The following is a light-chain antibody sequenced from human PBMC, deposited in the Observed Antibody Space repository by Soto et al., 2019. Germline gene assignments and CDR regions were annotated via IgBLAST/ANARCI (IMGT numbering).Light chain of an antibody. Sequence: QSALTQPPSVSGSPGQSVTISCTGTGSDFGRYNRVSWYQHTPGTAPKLLIYEVTNRPSGVPDRYSGSRPGNTASLTISGLQAEDDADYYCSSFTTSDTWVLGGGTKLTFL. CDR2: EVT. CDR3: SSFTTSDTWV. V-gene: IGLV2-18*02. CDR1: GSDFGRYNR. J-gene: IGLJ3*02.